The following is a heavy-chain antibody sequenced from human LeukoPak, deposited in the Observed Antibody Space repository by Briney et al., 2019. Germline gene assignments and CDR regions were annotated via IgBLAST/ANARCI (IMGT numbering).Heavy chain of an antibody. J-gene: IGHJ3*02. Sequence: SETLSLTCTVSGHSISSGYYWGWIRQPPGKGLEWIGSIYYSGSTYYNPSLKSRVTISVDTSKNQFSLKLSSVTAADTAVYYCASTPYSLFPFDIWGQGTMVTVSS. CDR1: GHSISSGYY. CDR3: ASTPYSLFPFDI. V-gene: IGHV4-38-2*02. D-gene: IGHD2-21*01. CDR2: IYYSGST.